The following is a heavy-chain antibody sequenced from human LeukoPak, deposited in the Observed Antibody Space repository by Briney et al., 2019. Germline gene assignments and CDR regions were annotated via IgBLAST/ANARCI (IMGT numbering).Heavy chain of an antibody. V-gene: IGHV3-53*04. CDR2: LSSTGNT. CDR3: ARWRPIDAFHI. Sequence: GGSLRLSCAASGFTVSRNYMNWVRQAPGKGLEWVSLLSSTGNTSYADSVKGRFTISRHNSKNTLYLQVNSLRPEDTAMYYCARWRPIDAFHIWGQGTMVIVSS. J-gene: IGHJ3*02. D-gene: IGHD3-3*01. CDR1: GFTVSRNY.